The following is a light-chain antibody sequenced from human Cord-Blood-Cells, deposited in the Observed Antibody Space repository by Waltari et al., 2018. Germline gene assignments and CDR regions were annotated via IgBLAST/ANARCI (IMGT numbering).Light chain of an antibody. J-gene: IGKJ1*01. CDR1: QNVVYSSNNKNY. V-gene: IGKV4-1*01. Sequence: DIVITQSQHPLAVSLGERATINCNSSQNVVYSSNNKNYVAWYQQKPGQPPKLLIYWASTRESVVPDRCGGSGDGTDFTLSHSGLKAGDEAVFYCQQYYSTPPTFDQGTKVEMK. CDR3: QQYYSTPPT. CDR2: WAS.